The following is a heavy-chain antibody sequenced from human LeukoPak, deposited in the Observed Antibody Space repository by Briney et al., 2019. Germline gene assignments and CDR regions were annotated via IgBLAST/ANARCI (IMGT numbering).Heavy chain of an antibody. CDR2: ISYDGRNE. D-gene: IGHD4-17*01. V-gene: IGHV3-30*18. CDR1: GFTFSDYG. J-gene: IGHJ5*02. CDR3: AKSLDYGDPNWFDP. Sequence: GGSLRLSCVASGFTFSDYGMLWVRQPPGKGLEWVAVISYDGRNEHYADSVKGRFTISRDNSKNTLYLQMNSLRAEDTAVYYCAKSLDYGDPNWFDPWGQGTLVTVSS.